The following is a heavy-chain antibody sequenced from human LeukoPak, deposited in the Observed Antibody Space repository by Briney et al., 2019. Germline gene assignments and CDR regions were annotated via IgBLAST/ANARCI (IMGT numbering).Heavy chain of an antibody. CDR3: ARYYSSGWSYYYGMDV. D-gene: IGHD6-19*01. Sequence: ASVKVSCKASGGTFSSYAISWVRQAPGQGLEWMGGIIPIFGTANYAQKFQGRVTITADESTSTAYMELSSLRSGDTAVYYCARYYSSGWSYYYGMDVWGQGTTVTVSS. J-gene: IGHJ6*02. CDR2: IIPIFGTA. V-gene: IGHV1-69*13. CDR1: GGTFSSYA.